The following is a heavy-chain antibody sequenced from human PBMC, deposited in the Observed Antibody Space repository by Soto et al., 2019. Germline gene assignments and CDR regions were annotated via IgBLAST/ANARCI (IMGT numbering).Heavy chain of an antibody. J-gene: IGHJ4*02. CDR3: AKSSGGSYRY. Sequence: PGGSLRLSCAASGFTFSSYGMHWVRQAPGKGLEWVAVISYDGSNKYYADSVKGRLTISRDNSKNTLYLQMNSLRAEDTAVYYCAKSSGGSYRYWGQGTLVTVSS. CDR2: ISYDGSNK. CDR1: GFTFSSYG. V-gene: IGHV3-30*18. D-gene: IGHD1-26*01.